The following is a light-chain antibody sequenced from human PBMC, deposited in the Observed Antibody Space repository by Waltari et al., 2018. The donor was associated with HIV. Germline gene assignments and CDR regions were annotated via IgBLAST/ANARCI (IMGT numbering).Light chain of an antibody. CDR1: SSNIGTNY. CDR2: RNN. V-gene: IGLV1-47*01. Sequence: QSVLTQPPSASGTPGQRVTISCSGSSSNIGTNYIYWHQQLPGTAPKLLIFRNNQRPSGVPARFSGSKSGTAVFLAISGLRSEDEADYYCAAWDENLSGRVVFGGGTKLTVL. J-gene: IGLJ2*01. CDR3: AAWDENLSGRVV.